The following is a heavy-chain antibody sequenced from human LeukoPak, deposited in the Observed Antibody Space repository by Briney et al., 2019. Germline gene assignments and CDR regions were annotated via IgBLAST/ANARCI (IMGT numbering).Heavy chain of an antibody. CDR1: GYTLTELS. D-gene: IGHD1-1*01. V-gene: IGHV1-24*01. J-gene: IGHJ6*02. Sequence: GASVKVSCKVSGYTLTELSLHWVRQAPGKGLEWMGRFDPEDDETIYARKFQGRVTMTEDTSTDTAYMELSSLRSEDTAVYFCAVSLTTGGYYGMDVWGQGTTVTVSS. CDR2: FDPEDDET. CDR3: AVSLTTGGYYGMDV.